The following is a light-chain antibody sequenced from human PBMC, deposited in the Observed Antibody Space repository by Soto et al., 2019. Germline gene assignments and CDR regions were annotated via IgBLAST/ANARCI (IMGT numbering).Light chain of an antibody. CDR1: SSDVGGYNY. Sequence: QSALTQPASVSGSPGQSITISCTGTSSDVGGYNYVSWYQHHPGKAPKLMIFEVSTRPSGVSNRFSGSKSGNTASLTISGLQAEDEADYYCSAYISSSTLVIFGGGTKLNVL. V-gene: IGLV2-14*01. J-gene: IGLJ2*01. CDR3: SAYISSSTLVI. CDR2: EVS.